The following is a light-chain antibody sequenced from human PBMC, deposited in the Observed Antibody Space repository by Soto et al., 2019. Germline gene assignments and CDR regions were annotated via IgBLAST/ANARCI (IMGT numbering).Light chain of an antibody. CDR2: EAS. Sequence: DIQLTQSPSTLSASVGERVTITCRASQSINRWLAWYQQKPGKAPKLLMYEASSLQSGVPSRFSGSSSGTESEVTINSLRPDDAVSYYCQQYNFYQWTFGQGSKVEIK. V-gene: IGKV1-5*03. J-gene: IGKJ1*01. CDR3: QQYNFYQWT. CDR1: QSINRW.